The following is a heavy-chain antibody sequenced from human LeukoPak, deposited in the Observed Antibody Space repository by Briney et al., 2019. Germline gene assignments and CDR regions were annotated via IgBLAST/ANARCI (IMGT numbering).Heavy chain of an antibody. CDR3: ARDMSTRVTPISYAFDV. CDR1: GFSFSSYW. J-gene: IGHJ3*01. V-gene: IGHV3-7*03. CDR2: IKQDGSEK. D-gene: IGHD4-23*01. Sequence: GGSLRLSCAASGFSFSSYWMSWVRQAPGKGLEWVANIKQDGSEKYYVDSVKGRFTISRDNAKNSLYLQMNSLRSEDTAVYYCARDMSTRVTPISYAFDVWGQGTMVTVSS.